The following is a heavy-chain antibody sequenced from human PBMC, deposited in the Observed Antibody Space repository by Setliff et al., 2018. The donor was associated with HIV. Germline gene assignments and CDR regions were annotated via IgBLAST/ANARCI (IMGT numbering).Heavy chain of an antibody. CDR2: IYYSGST. J-gene: IGHJ4*02. CDR3: ARVSNCSGGSCYFYFDY. D-gene: IGHD2-15*01. Sequence: SETLSLTCTVSGGSISSYYWSWIRQPPGKGLEWIGYIYYSGSTNYNPSLKSRVTISVDTSKNQLSLKLSSVTAADTAVYYCARVSNCSGGSCYFYFDYWGQGTLVTVSS. V-gene: IGHV4-59*01. CDR1: GGSISSYY.